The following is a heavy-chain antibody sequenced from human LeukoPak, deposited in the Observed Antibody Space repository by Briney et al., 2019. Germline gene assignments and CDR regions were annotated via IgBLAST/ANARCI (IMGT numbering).Heavy chain of an antibody. D-gene: IGHD2-2*02. Sequence: PSQTLSLTCTVSGGSISSGSYYWSWIRQPPGKGLEWIGYIYYSGSTYYNPSLKSRVTISVDTSKNQFSLKLSSVTAADTAVYYCARAEGYCSSTSCYTRGLDYWGQGTLVTVSS. J-gene: IGHJ4*02. CDR2: IYYSGST. V-gene: IGHV4-30-4*08. CDR3: ARAEGYCSSTSCYTRGLDY. CDR1: GGSISSGSYY.